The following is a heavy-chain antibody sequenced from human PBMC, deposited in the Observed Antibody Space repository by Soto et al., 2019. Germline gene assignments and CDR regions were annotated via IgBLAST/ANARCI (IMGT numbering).Heavy chain of an antibody. V-gene: IGHV4-34*01. CDR2: INHTGGT. CDR3: ATRITVFVLLIPAFDR. Sequence: SETLSPTCAVYGGSVHGYYWNWIRQPPGKGLEWIGEINHTGGTHYNPSLKRRVTMSVDTSKNQFSLRLSSVTAADTAIYYCATRITVFVLLIPAFDRWGEGTQVTVS. J-gene: IGHJ5*02. CDR1: GGSVHGYY. D-gene: IGHD3-3*01.